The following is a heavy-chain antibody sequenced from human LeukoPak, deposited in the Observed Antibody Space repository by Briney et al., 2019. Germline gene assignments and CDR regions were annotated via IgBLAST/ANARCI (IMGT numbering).Heavy chain of an antibody. CDR1: GHTFTTYG. CDR2: ISAYNGNT. CDR3: ARGVLGATTYFQQ. Sequence: GASVKVSCKASGHTFTTYGISWVRQAPGQGLEWMGWISAYNGNTNYAQNFQGRVTMTTDTSTSTAYMELRSLRSDDTAVYFCARGVLGATTYFQQWGQGTLVTVSS. V-gene: IGHV1-18*01. J-gene: IGHJ1*01. D-gene: IGHD1-26*01.